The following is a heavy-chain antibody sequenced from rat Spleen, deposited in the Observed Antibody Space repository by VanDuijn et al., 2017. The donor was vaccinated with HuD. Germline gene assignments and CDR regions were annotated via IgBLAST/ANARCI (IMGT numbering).Heavy chain of an antibody. V-gene: IGHV2-6*01. J-gene: IGHJ2*01. CDR3: ASYNNYFDY. CDR2: ISSGGIT. D-gene: IGHD1-10*01. Sequence: QVQLKESGPGLVQPSQTLSLTCTVSGFSLISYAVSWVRQPPEKGLEWIAAISSGGITYYNLALKSRLSISRDTSKSQVFLKMNSLQTEDTAMYFCASYNNYFDYWGQGVMVTVSS. CDR1: GFSLISYA.